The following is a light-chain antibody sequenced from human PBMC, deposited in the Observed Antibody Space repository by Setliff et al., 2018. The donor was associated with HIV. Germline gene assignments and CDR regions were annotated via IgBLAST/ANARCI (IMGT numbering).Light chain of an antibody. CDR2: DVS. V-gene: IGLV2-11*01. Sequence: SALTQPRSVSGSPGQSVTISCTGTSSDVGGYNYVSWYQQHPGKAPKLMIYDVSKRPSGVPDRFSGSKSGNTASLTISGLQAGDEADYYCCSYAGSYTFAVLFGGGTKVTVL. CDR1: SSDVGGYNY. CDR3: CSYAGSYTFAVL. J-gene: IGLJ2*01.